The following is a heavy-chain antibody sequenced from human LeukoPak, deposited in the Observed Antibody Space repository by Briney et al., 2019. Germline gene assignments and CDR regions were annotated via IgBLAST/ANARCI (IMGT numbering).Heavy chain of an antibody. V-gene: IGHV3-15*01. CDR2: IKSKTDGGTT. CDR1: GFTFSNAW. Sequence: GGSLRLSCAASGFTFSNAWMSWVRQAPGKWLEWVGRIKSKTDGGTTDYAAPVKGRFTISRDDSKNTLYLQMNSLKTEDTAVYYCTTDPNDIVATPAGWFDPWGQGTLVTVSS. CDR3: TTDPNDIVATPAGWFDP. D-gene: IGHD5-12*01. J-gene: IGHJ5*02.